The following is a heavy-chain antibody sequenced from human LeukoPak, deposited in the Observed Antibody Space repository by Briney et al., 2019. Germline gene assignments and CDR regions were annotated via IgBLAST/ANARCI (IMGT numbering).Heavy chain of an antibody. CDR2: IYPGDSDT. CDR3: ARQYGFYGSGSYYPPFDP. D-gene: IGHD3-10*01. Sequence: GESLKISCKGSGYSFTSYWIGWVRQMPGKGLEWMGIIYPGDSDTRYSPSFQGQDTISADKSISTAYLQWSSLKASDTAMYYCARQYGFYGSGSYYPPFDPWGQGTLVTVSS. CDR1: GYSFTSYW. V-gene: IGHV5-51*01. J-gene: IGHJ5*02.